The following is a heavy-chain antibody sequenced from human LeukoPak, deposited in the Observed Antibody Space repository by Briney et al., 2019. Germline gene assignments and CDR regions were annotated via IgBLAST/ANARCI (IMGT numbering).Heavy chain of an antibody. CDR3: ARDPGGSGSYSWFDP. D-gene: IGHD3-10*01. V-gene: IGHV1-18*04. CDR2: ISAYNGNT. Sequence: ASVTVSCKASGYTLTSYGISWVRQAPGQGLEWMGWISAYNGNTNYAQKLQGRVTMTTDTSTSTAYMELRSLRSDDTAVYYCARDPGGSGSYSWFDPWGQGTLVTVSS. CDR1: GYTLTSYG. J-gene: IGHJ5*02.